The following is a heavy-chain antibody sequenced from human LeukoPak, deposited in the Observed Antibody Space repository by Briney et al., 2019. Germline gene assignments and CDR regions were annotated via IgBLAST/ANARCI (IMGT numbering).Heavy chain of an antibody. CDR3: AKRGMATIVWYFDY. CDR1: GFTFSSSA. D-gene: IGHD5-24*01. Sequence: GGSLRLSCAASGFTFSSSAMNWVRQAPGKGLEWVSAISGSGGSTYYADSVKGRFTISRDNSRNTLYLQMNSLGAEDTAVYYCAKRGMATIVWYFDYWGQGTLVTVSS. V-gene: IGHV3-23*01. CDR2: ISGSGGST. J-gene: IGHJ4*02.